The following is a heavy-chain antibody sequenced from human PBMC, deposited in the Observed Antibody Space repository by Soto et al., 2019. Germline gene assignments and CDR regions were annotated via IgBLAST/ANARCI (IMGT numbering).Heavy chain of an antibody. CDR1: VFTFDDYA. CDR2: ISWNSGSI. J-gene: IGHJ5*02. CDR3: ARYRSLDP. V-gene: IGHV3-9*01. Sequence: PGWSLRLSCASSVFTFDDYAMHWVRQAPGKGLEWVSGISWNSGSIGYVDPVKGQFTISRENAKNSLYLQMNSLRAEDTAVYYCARYRSLDPWGQGILVTVSS.